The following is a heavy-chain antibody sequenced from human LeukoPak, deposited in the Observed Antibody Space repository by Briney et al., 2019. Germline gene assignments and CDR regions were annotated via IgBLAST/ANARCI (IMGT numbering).Heavy chain of an antibody. CDR2: IYYSGST. Sequence: PSETLSLTCTVSGGSISSSSYYWGWIRQPPGKGLEWIGSIYYSGSTYYNPSLKSRVTISVDTSKNQFSLKLSSVTAADTAVYYCARRTTVPPGRPFDYWGQGTLVTVSS. V-gene: IGHV4-39*07. CDR3: ARRTTVPPGRPFDY. J-gene: IGHJ4*02. CDR1: GGSISSSSYY. D-gene: IGHD4-17*01.